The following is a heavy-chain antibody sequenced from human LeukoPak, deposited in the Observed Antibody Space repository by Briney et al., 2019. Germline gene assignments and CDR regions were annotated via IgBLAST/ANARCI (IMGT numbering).Heavy chain of an antibody. CDR2: IYHSGST. CDR3: ARGLDTAMVRGAFGI. CDR1: GYSLSSGYY. V-gene: IGHV4-38-2*02. Sequence: SETLSHTCTVSGYSLSSGYYWGWIRQPPGKGLEWIGSIYHSGSTYYNPSLKSRVTISVDTSKNQFSLKLSSVTAADTAVYYCARGLDTAMVRGAFGIWGQGTMVTVSS. J-gene: IGHJ3*02. D-gene: IGHD5-18*01.